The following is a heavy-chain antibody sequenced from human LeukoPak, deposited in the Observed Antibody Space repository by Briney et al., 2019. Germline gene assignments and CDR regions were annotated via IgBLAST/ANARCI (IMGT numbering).Heavy chain of an antibody. CDR1: GTSISSSSYY. CDR2: IYSSGST. V-gene: IGHV4-39*01. J-gene: IGHJ6*02. CDR3: ARHRFIWGSSHYFGMDV. D-gene: IGHD3-16*01. Sequence: SETLSLTCTLSGTSISSSSYYWGWIRQPPGKGLEWIGSIYSSGSTYYNPSLKSRVTMSVDTSKKQFSLKLSSVTAADTAVYYCARHRFIWGSSHYFGMDVWGQGTTVIVSS.